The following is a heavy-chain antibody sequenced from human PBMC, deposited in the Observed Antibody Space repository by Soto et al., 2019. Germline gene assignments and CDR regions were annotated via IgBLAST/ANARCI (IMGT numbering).Heavy chain of an antibody. CDR2: FDSGGGT. V-gene: IGHV3-53*01. Sequence: GSLRLSCAASGFTVSNHYMNWVRQAPGKGLEWVSIFDSGGGTKYAYSVKGRFTISRDTSKNTVYLQMNSLRVEDTAVYYCARKPPAAIQGWAYGMDVWGQGTTVTVSS. CDR3: ARKPPAAIQGWAYGMDV. CDR1: GFTVSNHY. J-gene: IGHJ6*02. D-gene: IGHD2-2*01.